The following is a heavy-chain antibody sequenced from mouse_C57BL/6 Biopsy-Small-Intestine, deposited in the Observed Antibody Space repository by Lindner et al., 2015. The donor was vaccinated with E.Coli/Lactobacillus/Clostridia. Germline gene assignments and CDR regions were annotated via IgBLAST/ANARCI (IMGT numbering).Heavy chain of an antibody. Sequence: SVKVSCKASGGTFSSYAISWVRQAPGQGLEWMGRIIPILGIANYAQKFQGRVTITADKSTSTAYMELSSLGSEDTAVYYCARGCWSGVDHWGQGTLVTVSS. CDR3: ARGCWSGVDH. CDR1: GGTFSSYA. D-gene: IGHD1-3*01. J-gene: IGHJ4*01. V-gene: IGHV1-81*01. CDR2: IIPILGIA.